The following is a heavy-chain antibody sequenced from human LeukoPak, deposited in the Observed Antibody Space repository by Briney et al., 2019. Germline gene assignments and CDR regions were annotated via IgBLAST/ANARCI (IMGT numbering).Heavy chain of an antibody. J-gene: IGHJ6*02. Sequence: PSATLSLTCAVAGGSISSYYWSGSRPPPGKGLEWIGYIYYSRRTNYNPSLKRRVTISVDTSKNQFSLKLSSVTAADTAVYYCARHYYYYYGMDVWGQGPTVTVSS. CDR2: IYYSRRT. CDR1: GGSISSYY. V-gene: IGHV4-59*08. CDR3: ARHYYYYYGMDV.